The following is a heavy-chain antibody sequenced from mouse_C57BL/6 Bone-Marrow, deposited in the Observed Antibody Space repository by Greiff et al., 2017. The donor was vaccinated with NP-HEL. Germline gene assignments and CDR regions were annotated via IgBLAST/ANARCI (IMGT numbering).Heavy chain of an antibody. D-gene: IGHD2-3*01. J-gene: IGHJ2*01. CDR3: TTGIYDGYYPYYFDY. CDR1: GFNIKDDY. Sequence: EVKLQESGAELVRPGASVKLSCTASGFNIKDDYMHWVKQRPEQGLEWIGWIDPENGDTEYASKFQGKATITADTSSNTAYLQLSSLTSEDTAVYYCTTGIYDGYYPYYFDYWGQGTTLTVSS. V-gene: IGHV14-4*01. CDR2: IDPENGDT.